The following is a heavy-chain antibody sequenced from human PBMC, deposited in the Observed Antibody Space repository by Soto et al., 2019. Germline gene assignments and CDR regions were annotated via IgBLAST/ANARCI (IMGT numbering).Heavy chain of an antibody. V-gene: IGHV3-48*02. CDR2: ISSSSSTI. J-gene: IGHJ6*02. Sequence: EVQLVESGGGLVQPGGSLRLSCAASGFTFSSYSMNWVRQAPGKGLEWVSYISSSSSTIYYADSVKGRFTISRDNAKNSLYLQMNSLRDEDTAVYYCARLGGGISTILHYGMDVWGQGTTVTVSS. CDR1: GFTFSSYS. D-gene: IGHD2-2*01. CDR3: ARLGGGISTILHYGMDV.